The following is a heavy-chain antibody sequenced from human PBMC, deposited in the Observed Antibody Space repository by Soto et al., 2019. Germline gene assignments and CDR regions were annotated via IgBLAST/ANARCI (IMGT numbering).Heavy chain of an antibody. CDR1: GYTVTGYD. CDR2: MNPNTGYT. V-gene: IGHV1-8*01. Sequence: ASVKVSCKASGYTVTGYDIHLVRQATGQGLEWMGWMNPNTGYTANAQKFQGRVTITRDTSASTAYMELSSLTSEDTAVYYCARAASHPDYWGQGTLVTVSS. CDR3: ARAASHPDY. J-gene: IGHJ4*02.